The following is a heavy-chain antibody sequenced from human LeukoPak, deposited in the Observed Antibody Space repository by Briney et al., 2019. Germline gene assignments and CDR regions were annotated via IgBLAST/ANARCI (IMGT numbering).Heavy chain of an antibody. CDR3: AKASGSYPSDAFDI. D-gene: IGHD1-26*01. CDR1: GFTFSSYG. CDR2: ISYDGSNK. V-gene: IGHV3-30*18. Sequence: PGGSLRLSCAASGFTFSSYGMHWVRQAPGKGLEWVAVISYDGSNKYYADSVKGRFTISRDNSKNTLYLQMNSLRAEDTAVYYCAKASGSYPSDAFDIWGQGTMVTVSS. J-gene: IGHJ3*02.